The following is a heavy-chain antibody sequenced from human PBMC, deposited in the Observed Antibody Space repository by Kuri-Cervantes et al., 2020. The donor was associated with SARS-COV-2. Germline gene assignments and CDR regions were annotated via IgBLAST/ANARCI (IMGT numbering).Heavy chain of an antibody. CDR3: ARPREQWSDAFDI. V-gene: IGHV4-39*01. CDR2: IYYSGST. D-gene: IGHD6-19*01. J-gene: IGHJ3*02. CDR1: GGSIDSNSYY. Sequence: SETLSLTCIVSGGSIDSNSYYWGWIRQPPGKGLEWIGSIYYSGSTYYNPSLKSRVTISVDTSKNQFSLKLSSVTAADTAVYYCARPREQWSDAFDIWGQGTMVTVSS.